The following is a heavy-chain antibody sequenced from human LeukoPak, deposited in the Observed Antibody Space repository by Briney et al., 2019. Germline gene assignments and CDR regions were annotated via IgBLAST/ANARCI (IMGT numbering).Heavy chain of an antibody. CDR1: GFTFSSYW. D-gene: IGHD3-3*01. Sequence: GGSLRLSCAASGFTFSSYWMSWVRQAPGKGLEWVANIKQDGSEKYYVDSVKGRFTISRDNAKNSLYLQMNSLRAEDTAVYYCARDVGVYYDFWGGQWVSWFDPWGQGTLVTVSS. CDR2: IKQDGSEK. CDR3: ARDVGVYYDFWGGQWVSWFDP. V-gene: IGHV3-7*01. J-gene: IGHJ5*02.